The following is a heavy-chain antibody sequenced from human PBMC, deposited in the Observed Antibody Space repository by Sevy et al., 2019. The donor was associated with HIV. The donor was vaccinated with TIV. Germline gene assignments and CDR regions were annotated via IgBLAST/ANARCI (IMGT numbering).Heavy chain of an antibody. Sequence: GGSLRLSCAASGFTFTSYSMHWVRQAPGKGLEWVATISYDATSKHYEDSVKGRFTISRDNSRNSLFLQMNSLRSEDTAVYYCALERLSSNVAEYFQNWGQGTLVTVSS. CDR3: ALERLSSNVAEYFQN. V-gene: IGHV3-30-3*01. D-gene: IGHD1-1*01. CDR1: GFTFTSYS. CDR2: ISYDATSK. J-gene: IGHJ1*01.